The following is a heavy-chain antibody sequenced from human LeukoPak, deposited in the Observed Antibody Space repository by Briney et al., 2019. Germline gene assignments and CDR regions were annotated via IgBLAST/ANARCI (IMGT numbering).Heavy chain of an antibody. CDR1: GFTFSSYA. V-gene: IGHV3-30-3*01. CDR2: ISYDGSNK. CDR3: ARDLPMITFGGGFDP. Sequence: GGSLRLSCAASGFTFSSYAMHWVRQAPGKGLEWVAVISYDGSNKYYADSVKGRFTISRDNSKNTLYLQVNSLRAEDTAVYYCARDLPMITFGGGFDPWGQGTLVTVSS. J-gene: IGHJ5*02. D-gene: IGHD3-16*01.